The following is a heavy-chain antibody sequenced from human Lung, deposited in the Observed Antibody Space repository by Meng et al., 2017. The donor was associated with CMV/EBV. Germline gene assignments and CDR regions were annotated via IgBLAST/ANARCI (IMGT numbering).Heavy chain of an antibody. Sequence: DVGLGGVGGGLVGPWGSLRLSCAASGFTLSNYCIDWVRQVPGKAPVWVSRIDSQESSMTYADSVKGRFTVSRDNGKNTLYLQMNSLRIEDTAVYYCVREGGQWFYWGQGTLVTVSS. D-gene: IGHD3-22*01. CDR3: VREGGQWFY. V-gene: IGHV3-74*03. CDR1: GFTLSNYC. J-gene: IGHJ4*02. CDR2: IDSQESSM.